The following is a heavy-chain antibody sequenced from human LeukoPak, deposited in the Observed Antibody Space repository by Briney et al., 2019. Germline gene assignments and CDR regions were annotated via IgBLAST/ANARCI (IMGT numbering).Heavy chain of an antibody. J-gene: IGHJ3*02. V-gene: IGHV1-18*01. Sequence: GASVKVSCKASGYTFTTYNINWVRQAPGQGLEWMGWISGYNGNTNYAQKLQGRVTITTDTSTSTAYMELRSLKSDDTAVYYCASLKNYYDSSGYLVTYAFDIWGQGTMVTVSS. CDR2: ISGYNGNT. CDR1: GYTFTTYN. CDR3: ASLKNYYDSSGYLVTYAFDI. D-gene: IGHD3-22*01.